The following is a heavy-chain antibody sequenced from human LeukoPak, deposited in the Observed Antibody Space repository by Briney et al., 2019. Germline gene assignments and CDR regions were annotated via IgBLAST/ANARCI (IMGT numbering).Heavy chain of an antibody. Sequence: GASVNVSCKASGYSFTSNYMHWVRQAAGQGLERMGIINPSGGSTSYAQKFQGRVTMTRDTSTSTVYMELSSLRSEDTAVYYCARDMEEQQLEDVGGAFDIWGQGTMVTVSS. J-gene: IGHJ3*02. V-gene: IGHV1-46*01. CDR3: ARDMEEQQLEDVGGAFDI. CDR2: INPSGGST. CDR1: GYSFTSNY. D-gene: IGHD6-13*01.